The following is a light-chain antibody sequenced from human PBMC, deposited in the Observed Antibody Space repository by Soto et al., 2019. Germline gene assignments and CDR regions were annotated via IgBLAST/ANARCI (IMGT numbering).Light chain of an antibody. J-gene: IGKJ2*01. V-gene: IGKV3-15*01. Sequence: EIVMTQSPATLSVSPGERATLSCRASQSVSSNLAWYQQKPGQAPRLLIYGASTRATGIPARFSGSGSGTEFTLTNSSLQSEDFAVHYCQQYNNWPPYTFGQGTKLEIK. CDR3: QQYNNWPPYT. CDR1: QSVSSN. CDR2: GAS.